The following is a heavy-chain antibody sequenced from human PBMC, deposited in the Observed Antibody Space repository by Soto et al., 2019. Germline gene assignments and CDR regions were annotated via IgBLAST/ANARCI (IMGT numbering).Heavy chain of an antibody. CDR3: ARGPYDYVWGSSLDAFDI. Sequence: QVQLQESGPGLVKPSETLSLTCTVSGGSISSYYWSWIRQPPGKGLEWIGYIYYSGSTNYNPSLKSRVTISVDTSKNQFSLKLSSVTAADTAVYYCARGPYDYVWGSSLDAFDIWGQGTMVTVSS. J-gene: IGHJ3*02. CDR1: GGSISSYY. V-gene: IGHV4-59*01. D-gene: IGHD3-16*01. CDR2: IYYSGST.